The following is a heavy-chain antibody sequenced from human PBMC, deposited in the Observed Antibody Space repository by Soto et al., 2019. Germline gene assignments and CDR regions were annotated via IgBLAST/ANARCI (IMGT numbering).Heavy chain of an antibody. CDR1: GFTFSSYA. CDR2: ISGSGGST. Sequence: LRLSCAASGFTFSSYAMSWVRQAPGKGLEWVSAISGSGGSTYYADSVKGRFTISRDNSKNTLYLQMNSLRAEDTAVYYCAKDSGRNYYDSSGYAHWGQGTLVTVSS. J-gene: IGHJ4*02. CDR3: AKDSGRNYYDSSGYAH. V-gene: IGHV3-23*01. D-gene: IGHD3-22*01.